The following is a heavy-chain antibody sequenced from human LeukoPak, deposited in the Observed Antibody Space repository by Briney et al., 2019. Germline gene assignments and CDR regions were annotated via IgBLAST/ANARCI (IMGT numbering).Heavy chain of an antibody. CDR1: AFTFSSYA. D-gene: IGHD5-12*01. CDR2: ISGSGGST. V-gene: IGHV3-23*01. CDR3: AKDRRSGYDYYYFDY. Sequence: GGSLRLSCAASAFTFSSYAMSWVRQAPGKGLEWVSAISGSGGSTYYAYSVKGRFNVSRDNSKNTLYLQMNSLRAEDTAVYYCAKDRRSGYDYYYFDYWGQGTLVTVSA. J-gene: IGHJ4*02.